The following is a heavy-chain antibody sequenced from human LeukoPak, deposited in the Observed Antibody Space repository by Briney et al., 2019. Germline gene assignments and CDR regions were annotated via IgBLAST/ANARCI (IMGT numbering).Heavy chain of an antibody. CDR3: AKECDYSPGHKFDL. CDR1: RFTFDKCL. Sequence: GGSLARDCKRSRFTFDKCLISWVRQVTGKGMEWVSVLFTGGGRTLYADSVKGRFTISGDTSRTTLYLQMNGLRAEDTAVYYCAKECDYSPGHKFDLWGQGTLVTVSS. J-gene: IGHJ4*02. CDR2: LFTGGGRT. D-gene: IGHD3-10*01. V-gene: IGHV3-23*01.